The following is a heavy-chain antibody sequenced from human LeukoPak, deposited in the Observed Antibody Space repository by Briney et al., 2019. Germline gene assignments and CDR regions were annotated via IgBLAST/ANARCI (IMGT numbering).Heavy chain of an antibody. D-gene: IGHD3-22*01. V-gene: IGHV4-59*11. CDR2: IYYSGST. Sequence: SETLSLTCTVSGGSISSHYWSWIRQPPGKGLEWIGYIYYSGSTNYNPSLKSRVTISVDTSKNQFSLKLSSVTAADTAVYYCAREVSYYYDSSGYFDYWGQGTLVTVSS. CDR1: GGSISSHY. CDR3: AREVSYYYDSSGYFDY. J-gene: IGHJ4*02.